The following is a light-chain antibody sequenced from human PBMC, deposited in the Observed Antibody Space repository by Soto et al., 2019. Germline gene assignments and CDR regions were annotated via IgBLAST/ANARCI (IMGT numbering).Light chain of an antibody. Sequence: DIVMTQSPLSLPVTPGEPASISCRSSQSLLHSNGYTYLEWYLQRPGQSPQVLIYLGSNRASGVPDRFSGSGSGKDFTLTISRVEAEDVGVYYCMQALPTPVTFGPGTKVDIK. J-gene: IGKJ3*01. CDR3: MQALPTPVT. CDR1: QSLLHSNGYTY. V-gene: IGKV2-28*01. CDR2: LGS.